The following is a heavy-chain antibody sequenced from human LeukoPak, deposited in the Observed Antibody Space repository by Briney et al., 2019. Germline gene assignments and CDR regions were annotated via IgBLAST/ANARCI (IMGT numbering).Heavy chain of an antibody. CDR2: INPNSGGT. V-gene: IGHV1-2*02. J-gene: IGHJ5*02. D-gene: IGHD4-11*01. CDR3: ARDFHDYRHPDINWFDP. Sequence: ASVKVSCKASGYTFTGYYMHWVRQAPGQGLEWMGWINPNSGGTNYAQKFQGRVTMTRDTSISTAYMELSRLRSDDAAVYYCARDFHDYRHPDINWFDPWGQGTLVTVPS. CDR1: GYTFTGYY.